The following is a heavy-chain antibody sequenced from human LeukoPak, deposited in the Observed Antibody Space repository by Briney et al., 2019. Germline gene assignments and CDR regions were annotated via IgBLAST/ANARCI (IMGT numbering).Heavy chain of an antibody. V-gene: IGHV4-61*02. J-gene: IGHJ4*02. CDR1: GGSISSGGYS. CDR3: ARGPLAGTYLPHFDY. D-gene: IGHD1-1*01. Sequence: NPSETLSLTCAVSGGSISSGGYSWSWIRQPPGKGLEWIGRIYTSGSTNYNPSLKSRVTMSVDTSKNQFSLKLSSVTAADTAVYYCARGPLAGTYLPHFDYWGQGTLVTVSS. CDR2: IYTSGST.